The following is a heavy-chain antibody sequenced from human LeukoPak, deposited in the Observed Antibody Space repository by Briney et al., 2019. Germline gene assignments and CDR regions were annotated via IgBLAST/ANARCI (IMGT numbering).Heavy chain of an antibody. J-gene: IGHJ4*02. Sequence: GGSLRLSCAASGFTFSSYAMHWVRQAPGKGLEWVAVISYDGSNKYYADSVKGRFTISRDNSKNTLYLQMNSLRAEDTAVYYCARALYSTVTTSRGYWGQGTLVTVSS. CDR2: ISYDGSNK. CDR1: GFTFSSYA. V-gene: IGHV3-30-3*01. CDR3: ARALYSTVTTSRGY. D-gene: IGHD4-17*01.